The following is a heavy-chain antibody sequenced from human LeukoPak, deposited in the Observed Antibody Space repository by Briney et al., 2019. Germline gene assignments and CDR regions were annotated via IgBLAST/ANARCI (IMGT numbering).Heavy chain of an antibody. CDR1: GFTFSNYG. D-gene: IGHD2-21*02. Sequence: GGSLRLSCAASGFTFSNYGMSWVRQAPGKGLEWVSAISGSGGSTYYAGSVKGRFTISRDNSKNTLYLQMNSLRADDTAVYYCAKSHHVTAIDYWGQGTLVTVSS. J-gene: IGHJ4*02. CDR3: AKSHHVTAIDY. V-gene: IGHV3-23*01. CDR2: ISGSGGST.